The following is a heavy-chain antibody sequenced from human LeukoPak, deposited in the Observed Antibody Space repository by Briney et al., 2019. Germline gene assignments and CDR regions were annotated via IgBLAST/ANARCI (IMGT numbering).Heavy chain of an antibody. V-gene: IGHV3-33*08. CDR2: IWYDGSNK. J-gene: IGHJ4*02. CDR1: GFTFINCE. CDR3: ARDLAYSSGCKGDVDY. Sequence: GGSLTLSFAGTGFTFINCERNCVRQAPGKGLEGVAVIWYDGSNKYYADSVKGRFTIYRYKAKNPLYLQMNSLTAEDTAVYYCARDLAYSSGCKGDVDYCGQGTLVTVSS. D-gene: IGHD6-19*01.